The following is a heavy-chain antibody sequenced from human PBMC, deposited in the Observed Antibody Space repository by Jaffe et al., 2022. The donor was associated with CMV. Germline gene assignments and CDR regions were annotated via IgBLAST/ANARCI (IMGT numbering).Heavy chain of an antibody. J-gene: IGHJ4*02. V-gene: IGHV4-39*01. CDR1: GGSISSSSYY. CDR3: ARPVILGYCSSTSCYGGYYFDY. D-gene: IGHD2-2*01. Sequence: QLQLQESGPGLVKPSETLSLTCTVSGGSISSSSYYWGWIRQPPGKGLEWIGSIYYSGSTYYNPSLKSRVTISVDTSKNQFSLKLSSVTAADTAVYYCARPVILGYCSSTSCYGGYYFDYWGQGTLVTVSS. CDR2: IYYSGST.